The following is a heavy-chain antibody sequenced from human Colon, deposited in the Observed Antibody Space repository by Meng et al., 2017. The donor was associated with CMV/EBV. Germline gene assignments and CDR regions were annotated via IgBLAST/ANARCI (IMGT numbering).Heavy chain of an antibody. CDR1: GFTFSSYG. V-gene: IGHV3-23*01. CDR3: AKHNTKYGYGRDYFEY. D-gene: IGHD5-18*01. J-gene: IGHJ4*01. Sequence: GGSLRLSCVASGFTFSSYGMSWVRQAPGKGLERVSVISGNGGSTYYGDSVKDRFTISRDNSNNTLYLQMRSLRAEDTAVYYCAKHNTKYGYGRDYFEYWGQGILVTVSS. CDR2: ISGNGGST.